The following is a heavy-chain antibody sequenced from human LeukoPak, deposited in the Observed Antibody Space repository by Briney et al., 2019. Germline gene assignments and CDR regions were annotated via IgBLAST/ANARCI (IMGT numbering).Heavy chain of an antibody. Sequence: KPGRSLRLSCAASGFTFSSYSMNWVRQAPGKGLEWVSSISSSSSYIYYADSVKGRFTISRDNAKNSLYLQMNSLRAEDTAVYYCARDLPSLKTGTPAYGMDVWGQGTTVTVSS. CDR3: ARDLPSLKTGTPAYGMDV. J-gene: IGHJ6*02. CDR1: GFTFSSYS. V-gene: IGHV3-21*01. D-gene: IGHD1-7*01. CDR2: ISSSSSYI.